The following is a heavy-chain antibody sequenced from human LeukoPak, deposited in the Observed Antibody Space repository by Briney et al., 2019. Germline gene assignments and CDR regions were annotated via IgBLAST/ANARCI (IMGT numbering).Heavy chain of an antibody. CDR2: TWYDGSNK. Sequence: GGSLRLSCAASGFTFSSFGMHWVRQAPGKGLEWVAVTWYDGSNKYYADSVKGRFTISGDNSKNTLYLQMNSLRAEDTAVYYCAKDSRTGTTPYWGQGTLVTVSS. D-gene: IGHD1-7*01. V-gene: IGHV3-33*06. CDR1: GFTFSSFG. CDR3: AKDSRTGTTPY. J-gene: IGHJ4*02.